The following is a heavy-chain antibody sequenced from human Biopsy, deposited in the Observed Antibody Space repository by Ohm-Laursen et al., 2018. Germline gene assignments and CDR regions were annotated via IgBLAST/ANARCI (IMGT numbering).Heavy chain of an antibody. Sequence: ASVTVSCKPSGYTFTSYEINWARQATGQGLEWMGWMNPDSGNTGYAQKFQGRVTMTRNTSISIAYMELSSLRSEDTAVYFCARADPPLFYYGSGSSNWFDPWGQGTLVTVS. CDR2: MNPDSGNT. CDR3: ARADPPLFYYGSGSSNWFDP. V-gene: IGHV1-8*01. D-gene: IGHD3-10*01. CDR1: GYTFTSYE. J-gene: IGHJ5*02.